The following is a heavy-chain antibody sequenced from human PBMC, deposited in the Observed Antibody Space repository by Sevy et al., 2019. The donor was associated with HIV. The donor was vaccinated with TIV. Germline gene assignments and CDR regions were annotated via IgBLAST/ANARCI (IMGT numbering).Heavy chain of an antibody. CDR1: GFSLNSYW. V-gene: IGHV4-59*08. Sequence: ESLKISCAASGFSLNSYWMSWVRQAPGKGLEWIGYVSHSGNTNYNPSLKSRVSMSLDTSRNQFSLKVKSVTAADTAVYYCARLRWDLVVVPGATPGCYFDYWGQGTLVTVSS. D-gene: IGHD2-2*01. CDR2: VSHSGNT. CDR3: ARLRWDLVVVPGATPGCYFDY. J-gene: IGHJ4*02.